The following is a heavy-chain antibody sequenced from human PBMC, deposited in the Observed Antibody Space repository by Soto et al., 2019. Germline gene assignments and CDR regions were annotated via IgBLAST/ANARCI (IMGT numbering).Heavy chain of an antibody. J-gene: IGHJ4*02. CDR2: IYYSGRT. D-gene: IGHD3-10*01. Sequence: QVQLQESGPGLVKPSQTLSLTCTVSGGSISSCDYYWIWIRQPPGKGLEWIGYIYYSGRTYYNPSLKSRVTISVDTSKNQFSLKLSSVTAADTAVYYCARVGGFGATTIDYWGQGTLVTVSS. V-gene: IGHV4-30-4*01. CDR1: GGSISSCDYY. CDR3: ARVGGFGATTIDY.